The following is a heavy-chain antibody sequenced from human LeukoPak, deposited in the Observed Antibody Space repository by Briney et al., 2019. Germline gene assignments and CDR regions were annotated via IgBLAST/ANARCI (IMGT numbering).Heavy chain of an antibody. CDR1: GGTFSGYA. V-gene: IGHV1-69*04. Sequence: PWASVKVSCKASGGTFSGYAINWLRQAPGQGLEWMGRIMPMLGIAKYAQKFQGRVTIIADKSTYTAYMELSSLRSDDTAVYYCATDRWDGHDGQANWYFDLWGRGTLVTVSS. D-gene: IGHD1-26*01. J-gene: IGHJ2*01. CDR3: ATDRWDGHDGQANWYFDL. CDR2: IMPMLGIA.